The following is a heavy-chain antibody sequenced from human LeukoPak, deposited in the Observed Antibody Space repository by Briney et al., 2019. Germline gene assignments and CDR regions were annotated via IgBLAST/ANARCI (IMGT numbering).Heavy chain of an antibody. CDR2: ISYDGSNK. J-gene: IGHJ4*02. V-gene: IGHV3-30-3*01. CDR1: GFTFSSYA. CDR3: ASGGSGSSLVDY. D-gene: IGHD3-10*01. Sequence: GGSLRLSCAASGFTFSSYAMHWVRQAPGKGLEWVAVISYDGSNKYYADSVKCRFTISRDNSKNTLYLQMNSLRAEHTAVSYCASGGSGSSLVDYWGKGTMVTVSS.